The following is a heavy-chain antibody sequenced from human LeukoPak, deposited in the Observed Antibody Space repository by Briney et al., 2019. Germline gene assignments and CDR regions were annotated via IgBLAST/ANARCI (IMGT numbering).Heavy chain of an antibody. D-gene: IGHD6-6*01. CDR2: IYTSGST. CDR3: ARALFEYSSSFGL. J-gene: IGHJ4*02. V-gene: IGHV4-61*02. CDR1: GGSISSGSYY. Sequence: SQTLSLTCTVSGGSISSGSYYWSWIRQPAGKGLEWIGRIYTSGSTNYNPPLKSRVTISVDTSKNQFSLKLSSVTAADTAVYYCARALFEYSSSFGLWGQGTLVTVSS.